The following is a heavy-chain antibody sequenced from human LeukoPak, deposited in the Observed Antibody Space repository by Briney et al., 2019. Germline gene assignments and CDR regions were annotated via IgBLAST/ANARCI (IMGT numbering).Heavy chain of an antibody. CDR2: IYPGDSDS. V-gene: IGHV5-51*01. CDR3: ARSCIDGYRDFDY. CDR1: GYSFTSYW. D-gene: IGHD5-24*01. Sequence: GESLKISCKGSGYSFTSYWIGWVRQMSGKGLEWMGIIYPGDSDSRYSPSFQGQVTISADKSISTAYLQWSSLKASDTAMYYCARSCIDGYRDFDYWGQGTLVTVSS. J-gene: IGHJ4*02.